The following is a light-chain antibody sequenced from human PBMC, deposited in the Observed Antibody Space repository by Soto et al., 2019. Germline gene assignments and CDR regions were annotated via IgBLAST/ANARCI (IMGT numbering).Light chain of an antibody. V-gene: IGKV3-11*01. CDR2: DTS. Sequence: EIGLTQSPATLSLSPGERATLSCRASQSVGSYLAWFQQTPGQAPRLLIYDTSNRATGIPARFSGSGSGKDFTLNISSLETEHFAVYYCQQRSDWPPTWTFGQGTKVDIK. CDR3: QQRSDWPPTWT. CDR1: QSVGSY. J-gene: IGKJ1*01.